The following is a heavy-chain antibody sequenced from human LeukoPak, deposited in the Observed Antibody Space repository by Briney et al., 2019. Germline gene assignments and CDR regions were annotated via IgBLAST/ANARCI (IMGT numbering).Heavy chain of an antibody. V-gene: IGHV1-18*01. CDR2: ISAYNGNT. D-gene: IGHD3-9*01. CDR1: GGTFSSYA. Sequence: EASVKVSCKASGGTFSSYAISWVRQAPGQGLEWMGWISAYNGNTNYAQKLQGRVTMTTDTSTSTAYMELRSLRSDDTAVYYCARVREEGYFDWLLYRIQRAFDIWGQGTMVTVSS. CDR3: ARVREEGYFDWLLYRIQRAFDI. J-gene: IGHJ3*02.